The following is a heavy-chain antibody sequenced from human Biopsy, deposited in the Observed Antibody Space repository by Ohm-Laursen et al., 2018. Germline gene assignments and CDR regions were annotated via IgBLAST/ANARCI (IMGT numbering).Heavy chain of an antibody. Sequence: ETLSLTCTVSGDSVTKYYWSWIRQTPEKGLEWVSVVGGGGRLTDHTDFADSVRGRFTISRDNSKNKLYLDMINLRAEDTAIYYCARNVRGYNYGLLEYWGQGVMVTVSS. V-gene: IGHV3-53*01. CDR1: GDSVTKYY. CDR3: ARNVRGYNYGLLEY. D-gene: IGHD5-18*01. CDR2: VGGGGRLTDHT. J-gene: IGHJ4*02.